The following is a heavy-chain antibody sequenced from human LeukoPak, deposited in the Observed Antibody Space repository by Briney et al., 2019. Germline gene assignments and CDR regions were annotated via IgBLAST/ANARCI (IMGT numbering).Heavy chain of an antibody. CDR2: IRYDGSNK. V-gene: IGHV3-30*02. J-gene: IGHJ4*02. CDR3: ARDWDY. CDR1: GFTFSNYG. Sequence: GGPLRLSCAASGFTFSNYGMHWVRQTPGKGLEWVAFIRYDGSNKYYADSVKGRFTISRDNSKNTLYLQMNSLRAEDTAVYYCARDWDYWGQGTLVTVSS.